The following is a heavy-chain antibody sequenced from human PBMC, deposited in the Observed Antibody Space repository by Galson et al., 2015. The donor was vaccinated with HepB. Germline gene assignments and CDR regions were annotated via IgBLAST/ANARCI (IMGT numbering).Heavy chain of an antibody. CDR1: GYTFTSYG. V-gene: IGHV1-18*01. CDR3: ARDHLPYYYDSSGYYPTYY. J-gene: IGHJ4*02. D-gene: IGHD3-22*01. CDR2: ISAYNGNT. Sequence: SVKVSCKASGYTFTSYGISWVRQAPGQGLEWMGWISAYNGNTNYAQKLQGRVTMTTDTSTSTAYMELRSLRSDDTAVYYCARDHLPYYYDSSGYYPTYYWGQGTLVTVSS.